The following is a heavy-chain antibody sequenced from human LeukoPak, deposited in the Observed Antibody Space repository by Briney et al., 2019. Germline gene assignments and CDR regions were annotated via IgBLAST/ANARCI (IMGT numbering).Heavy chain of an antibody. CDR3: STNDYSNYEEFDY. J-gene: IGHJ4*02. V-gene: IGHV3-30*02. D-gene: IGHD4-11*01. Sequence: GGSLRLSCAASGFTFSSYGMHWVRQAPGKGLEWVAFIRYDGSNKYYAESVKGRFPISRDNSKNTLYLQMNSLRAEDTAVYYCSTNDYSNYEEFDYWGQGTLVTVSS. CDR2: IRYDGSNK. CDR1: GFTFSSYG.